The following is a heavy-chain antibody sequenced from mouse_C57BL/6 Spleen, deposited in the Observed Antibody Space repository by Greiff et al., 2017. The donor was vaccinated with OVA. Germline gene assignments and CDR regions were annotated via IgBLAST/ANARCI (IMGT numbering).Heavy chain of an antibody. Sequence: QVQLKESGPGLVAPSQSLSITCTVSGFSLTSYGVSWVRQPPGKGLEWLGVLWGDGSTNYHSALISRLSISKDNSKSQVFLQLNSLQTDDTATYECAKGDSSGFPYYFDYWGQGTTLTVSA. J-gene: IGHJ2*01. CDR3: AKGDSSGFPYYFDY. V-gene: IGHV2-3*01. CDR2: LWGDGST. D-gene: IGHD3-2*02. CDR1: GFSLTSYG.